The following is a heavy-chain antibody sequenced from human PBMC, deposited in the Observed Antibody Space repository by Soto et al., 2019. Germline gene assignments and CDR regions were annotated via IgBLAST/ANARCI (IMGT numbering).Heavy chain of an antibody. V-gene: IGHV1-18*04. Sequence: ASVKVSCKASGYTFTSYGISWVRQAPGQGLEWMGWISAYNGNTNYAQKLQGRVTMTTDASTSTAYMELRSLRSDDTAVYYCARDRGYYGSRPIDLDNWFDPWGQGTLVTVSS. CDR1: GYTFTSYG. CDR2: ISAYNGNT. D-gene: IGHD3-10*01. J-gene: IGHJ5*02. CDR3: ARDRGYYGSRPIDLDNWFDP.